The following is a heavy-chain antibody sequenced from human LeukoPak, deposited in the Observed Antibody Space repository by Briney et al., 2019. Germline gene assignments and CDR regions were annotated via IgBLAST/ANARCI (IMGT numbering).Heavy chain of an antibody. CDR1: GGSISSGDYY. D-gene: IGHD3-10*01. CDR3: GRGTGDYYYYYMDV. CDR2: IYYSGST. Sequence: SETLSLTCTVSGGSISSGDYYWSWIRQPPGKGLEWIGYIYYSGSTYYNPSLKSRVTISVDTSKNQISLKLSSGTAADTAVYYCGRGTGDYYYYYMDVWGKGTTVTVS. J-gene: IGHJ6*03. V-gene: IGHV4-30-4*08.